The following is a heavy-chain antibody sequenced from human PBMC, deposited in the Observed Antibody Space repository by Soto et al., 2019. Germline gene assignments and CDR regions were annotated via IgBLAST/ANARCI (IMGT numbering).Heavy chain of an antibody. D-gene: IGHD4-17*01. J-gene: IGHJ4*02. CDR3: ARAPNYGFPYFDY. V-gene: IGHV1-2*04. Sequence: EASVKVSCKASGYTFTGYYMHWVRQAPGQGLEWMGWINPNSGGTNYAQKFQGWVTMTRDTSISTAYMELSRLRSDDTAVYYCARAPNYGFPYFDYWGQGTLVTVSS. CDR2: INPNSGGT. CDR1: GYTFTGYY.